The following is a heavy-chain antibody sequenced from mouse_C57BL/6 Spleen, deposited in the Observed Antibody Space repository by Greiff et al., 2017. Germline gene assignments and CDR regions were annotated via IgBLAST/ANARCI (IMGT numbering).Heavy chain of an antibody. Sequence: EVKVVESGGGLVKPGGSLKLSCAASGFTFSDYGMHWVRQAPEKGLEWVAYISSGSSTIYYADTVKGRFTISRDNAKNTLFLQMTSLRSEDTAMYYCATDGRNWYFDVWGTGTTVTVSS. V-gene: IGHV5-17*01. CDR3: ATDGRNWYFDV. D-gene: IGHD1-1*01. CDR2: ISSGSSTI. J-gene: IGHJ1*03. CDR1: GFTFSDYG.